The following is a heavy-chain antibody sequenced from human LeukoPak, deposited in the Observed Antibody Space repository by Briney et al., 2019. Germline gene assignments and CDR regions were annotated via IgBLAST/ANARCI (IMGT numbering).Heavy chain of an antibody. V-gene: IGHV3-7*01. CDR2: INQDGSEE. CDR1: GFTFSSYW. J-gene: IGHJ4*02. D-gene: IGHD5-12*01. Sequence: GGSLRLSCAASGFTFSSYWMSWVRQAPGKGLEWVAHINQDGSEEHYMDSVKARFIISRDDAKNSLSLQMDSLRAEDTAVYYCVRDGGVSGYDLLDYWGQGTLVTVSS. CDR3: VRDGGVSGYDLLDY.